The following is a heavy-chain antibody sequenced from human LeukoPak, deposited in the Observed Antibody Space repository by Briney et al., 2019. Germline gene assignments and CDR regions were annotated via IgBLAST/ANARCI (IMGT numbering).Heavy chain of an antibody. CDR2: MNPNSGNT. CDR3: ARAGPYYSNFGGGTNFDY. Sequence: ASVKVSCKASGYTFTSYDINWVRQATGQGLEWMGWMNPNSGNTGYAQKFQGRVTMTRNTSISTAYMELSSLRSEDTAVYYCARAGPYYSNFGGGTNFDYWGQGTLVTVSS. J-gene: IGHJ4*02. V-gene: IGHV1-8*01. CDR1: GYTFTSYD. D-gene: IGHD4-11*01.